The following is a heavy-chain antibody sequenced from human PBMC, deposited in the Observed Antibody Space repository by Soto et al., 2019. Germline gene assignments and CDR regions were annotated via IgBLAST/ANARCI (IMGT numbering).Heavy chain of an antibody. Sequence: EVQLLESGGGLVQPGESLRLSCAASGFTFSSYAMSWVRQAPGKGLGWVSVISGSDDSTYYADSVKGRFTISRDNSTNTLYLQMNSLRAEDTAVYYCAKRSSSSTFDYWGQGTLVTVSS. V-gene: IGHV3-23*01. J-gene: IGHJ4*02. D-gene: IGHD6-6*01. CDR2: ISGSDDST. CDR3: AKRSSSSTFDY. CDR1: GFTFSSYA.